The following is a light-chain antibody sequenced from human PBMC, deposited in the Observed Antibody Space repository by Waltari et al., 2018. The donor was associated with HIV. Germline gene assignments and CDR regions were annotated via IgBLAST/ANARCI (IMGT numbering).Light chain of an antibody. CDR3: LLYYGGPQV. CDR2: STT. J-gene: IGLJ3*02. V-gene: IGLV7-43*01. CDR1: TGAVTSDPY. Sequence: QTVVTQEPSLTVSPGGTVTLTCASSTGAVTSDPYARCIPQRPGQAPRALIHSTTNKLSGTPARFSASLLGGKAALTLSDVQPADEAEYYCLLYYGGPQVFGGGTKLTVL.